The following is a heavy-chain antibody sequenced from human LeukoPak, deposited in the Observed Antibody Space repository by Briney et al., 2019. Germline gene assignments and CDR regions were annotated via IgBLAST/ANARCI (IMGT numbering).Heavy chain of an antibody. D-gene: IGHD5-18*01. V-gene: IGHV3-9*01. Sequence: VQPGRSLRLSCGASGFTFDDYAMHWVRQAPGKGLEWVSGISWNSGSIGYADSVKGRFTISRDNAKNSLYLQMNSLRAEDTALYYCAKDTHDTALGYWGQGTLVTVSS. CDR1: GFTFDDYA. CDR2: ISWNSGSI. CDR3: AKDTHDTALGY. J-gene: IGHJ4*02.